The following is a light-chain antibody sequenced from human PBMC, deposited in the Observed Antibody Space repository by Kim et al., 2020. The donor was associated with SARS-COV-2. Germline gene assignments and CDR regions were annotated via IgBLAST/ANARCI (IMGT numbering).Light chain of an antibody. CDR3: QQRGNWPLT. CDR2: DAS. Sequence: EIVLTQSPATLSLSPGERATLYCRASQSVSSYSLAWYQQRTGQAPRLLIYDASTRATGIPARFSGSGSGTDFTLTISSLEPEDFAVYYCQQRGNWPLTFGGGTKVDIK. CDR1: QSVSSY. J-gene: IGKJ4*01. V-gene: IGKV3-11*01.